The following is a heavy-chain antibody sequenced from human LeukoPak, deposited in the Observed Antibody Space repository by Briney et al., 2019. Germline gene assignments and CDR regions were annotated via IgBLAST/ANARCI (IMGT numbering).Heavy chain of an antibody. D-gene: IGHD3-22*01. V-gene: IGHV4-39*07. CDR3: ARYGHYYDSSGYYWHFDY. CDR1: GGSISSSSYY. Sequence: PSETLSLTCTVSGGSISSSSYYWGWIRQPPGKGLEWIGSIYYSGSTYYNPSLKSRVTISVDTSKNQFSLKLSSVTAADTAVYYCARYGHYYDSSGYYWHFDYWGQGTLVTVSS. CDR2: IYYSGST. J-gene: IGHJ4*02.